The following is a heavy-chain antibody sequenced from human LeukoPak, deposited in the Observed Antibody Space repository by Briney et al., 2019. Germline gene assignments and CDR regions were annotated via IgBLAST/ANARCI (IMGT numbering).Heavy chain of an antibody. Sequence: GGSLRLSCAASGFTFSSYSMNWVRQAPGKGLEWVSSISSSSSYIYYADSEKGRFTISRDNAKNSLYLQVNSLRAEDTAVYYCARDPGIAAADPYWGQGTLVTVSS. D-gene: IGHD6-13*01. J-gene: IGHJ4*02. V-gene: IGHV3-21*01. CDR2: ISSSSSYI. CDR1: GFTFSSYS. CDR3: ARDPGIAAADPY.